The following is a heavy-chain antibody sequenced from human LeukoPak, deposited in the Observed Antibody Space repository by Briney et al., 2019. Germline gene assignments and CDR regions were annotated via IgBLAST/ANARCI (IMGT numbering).Heavy chain of an antibody. D-gene: IGHD2-21*02. Sequence: GGSLRLSCAASGFTFSSYEMNWVRQAPGKGMEWVSYISSSGSTIYYADSVKGRFTMSRDNTKNSLYLPMNSLRAEDTAVYYCARCGDSYCYLDYWGQGTLVTISS. J-gene: IGHJ4*02. CDR2: ISSSGSTI. CDR3: ARCGDSYCYLDY. V-gene: IGHV3-48*03. CDR1: GFTFSSYE.